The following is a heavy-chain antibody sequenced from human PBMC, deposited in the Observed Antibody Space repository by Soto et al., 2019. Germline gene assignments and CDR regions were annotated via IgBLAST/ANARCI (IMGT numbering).Heavy chain of an antibody. D-gene: IGHD1-26*01. CDR1: GGTFSSYA. CDR3: ARVPVGATGDFDY. CDR2: IIPIFGTA. Sequence: SVKVSCKASGGTFSSYAISWVRQAPGQGLEWMGGIIPIFGTANYAQKFQGRVTITADKSTSTAYMELSSLGSEDTAVYYCARVPVGATGDFDYWGQGTLVTVSS. J-gene: IGHJ4*02. V-gene: IGHV1-69*06.